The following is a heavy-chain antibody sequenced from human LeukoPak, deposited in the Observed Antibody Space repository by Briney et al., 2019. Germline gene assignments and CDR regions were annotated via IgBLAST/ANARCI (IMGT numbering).Heavy chain of an antibody. Sequence: ASVKVSCKASGGTFSSYAISWVQQAPGQGLEWMGGIIPIFGTANYAQKFQGRVTITTDESTSTAYMELSSLRSEDTAVYYCARDRGDSSSSYYMDVWGKGTTVTVSS. D-gene: IGHD6-6*01. CDR2: IIPIFGTA. V-gene: IGHV1-69*05. CDR3: ARDRGDSSSSYYMDV. J-gene: IGHJ6*03. CDR1: GGTFSSYA.